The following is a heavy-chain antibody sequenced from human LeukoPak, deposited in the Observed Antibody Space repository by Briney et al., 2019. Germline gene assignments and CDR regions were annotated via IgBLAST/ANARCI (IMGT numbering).Heavy chain of an antibody. CDR2: ISGSGGST. Sequence: GGSLRLSCAASGFTFSNYAMSWVRQAPGKGLEWVSGISGSGGSTDYADSVKGRFTISRDNSKKTLYLQMNSLRAEDTAVYYCAKDPAVADFDYWGQGTLVTVSS. CDR1: GFTFSNYA. CDR3: AKDPAVADFDY. D-gene: IGHD6-19*01. V-gene: IGHV3-23*01. J-gene: IGHJ4*02.